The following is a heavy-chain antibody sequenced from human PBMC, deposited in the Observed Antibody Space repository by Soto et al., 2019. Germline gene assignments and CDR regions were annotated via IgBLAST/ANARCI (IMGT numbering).Heavy chain of an antibody. D-gene: IGHD3-22*01. Sequence: SETLSLTCTVSGGSISSYYWSWIRQPPGKGLEWIGYIYYSGSTNYNPSLKSRVTISVDTSKNQFSLKLSSVTAADTAVYYCARARGSTYYYDSSGQQGYWFDPWGQGTLVTVSS. V-gene: IGHV4-59*01. CDR2: IYYSGST. CDR1: GGSISSYY. CDR3: ARARGSTYYYDSSGQQGYWFDP. J-gene: IGHJ5*02.